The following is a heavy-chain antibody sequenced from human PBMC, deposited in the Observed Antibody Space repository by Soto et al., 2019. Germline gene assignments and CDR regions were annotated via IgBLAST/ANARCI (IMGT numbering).Heavy chain of an antibody. CDR1: GFTVSSDY. CDR3: ARVPGSIGSAFDF. D-gene: IGHD3-22*01. V-gene: IGHV3-53*01. J-gene: IGHJ4*02. CDR2: FYSGGSR. Sequence: EVQLVESGGGLIQPGGSLRLSCAASGFTVSSDYMNWVRQAPGKGLEWVSVFYSGGSRHYADSVRGRFTISRDDSKNTLYLEMNSLRAEDTAVYYCARVPGSIGSAFDFWGQGTLVTVSS.